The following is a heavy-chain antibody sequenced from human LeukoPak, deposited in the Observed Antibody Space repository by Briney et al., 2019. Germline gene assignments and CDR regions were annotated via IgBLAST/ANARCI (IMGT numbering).Heavy chain of an antibody. CDR1: RGTFSSYA. J-gene: IGHJ6*02. CDR3: ARESSGILTVYYYYGMDV. Sequence: SVKVSCKASRGTFSSYAISWVRQAPGQGLEWMGRIIPILGIANYAQKFQGRVTITADKSTSTAYMELSSLRSEDTAVYYCARESSGILTVYYYYGMDVWGQGTTVTVSS. CDR2: IIPILGIA. V-gene: IGHV1-69*04. D-gene: IGHD1-14*01.